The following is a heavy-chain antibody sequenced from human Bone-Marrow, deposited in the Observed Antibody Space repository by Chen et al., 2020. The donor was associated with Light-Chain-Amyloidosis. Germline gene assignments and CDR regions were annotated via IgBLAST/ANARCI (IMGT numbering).Heavy chain of an antibody. CDR3: ARARLQYSSGWPFDY. CDR2: ILPIFGTA. J-gene: IGHJ4*02. Sequence: QVQLVQSGAEVKKPGSSVKVSCTASGGTFSSYAISWVRQAPGQGLEWMGGILPIFGTANYAQKFQGRVTITADESTSKAYMELSSLRSEDTAVYYCARARLQYSSGWPFDYWGQGTLVTVSS. V-gene: IGHV1-69*01. CDR1: GGTFSSYA. D-gene: IGHD6-19*01.